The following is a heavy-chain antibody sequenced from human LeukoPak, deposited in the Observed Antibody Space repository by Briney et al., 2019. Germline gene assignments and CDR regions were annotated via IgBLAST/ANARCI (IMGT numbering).Heavy chain of an antibody. CDR3: ARDPSPYSSSYFDY. CDR2: ISSSSSYI. D-gene: IGHD6-6*01. V-gene: IGHV3-21*01. Sequence: GGSLRLSCAASGFTFSSYSMNWVRQAPGKGLEWVSSISSSSSYIYYADSVKGRCTISRDNAKNSLYLQMNSLRAEDTAVYYCARDPSPYSSSYFDYWGQGTLVTVSS. CDR1: GFTFSSYS. J-gene: IGHJ4*02.